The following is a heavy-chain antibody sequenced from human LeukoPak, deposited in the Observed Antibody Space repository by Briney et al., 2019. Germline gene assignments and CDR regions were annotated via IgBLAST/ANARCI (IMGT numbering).Heavy chain of an antibody. D-gene: IGHD3-22*01. Sequence: ASVKVSCKASGSTFPTYGIGGVRQAPEKGLEWMGWISAYNGNTNYAQKLQGRVTMTTDTSTSTAYMELRSLRSDDTAVYYCAREYYYDSSGYRRYYYGMDVWGQGTTVTVSS. J-gene: IGHJ6*02. V-gene: IGHV1-18*01. CDR1: GSTFPTYG. CDR2: ISAYNGNT. CDR3: AREYYYDSSGYRRYYYGMDV.